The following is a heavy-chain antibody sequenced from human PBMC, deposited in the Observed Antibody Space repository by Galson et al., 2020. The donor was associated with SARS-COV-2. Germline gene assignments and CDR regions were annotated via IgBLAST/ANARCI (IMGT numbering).Heavy chain of an antibody. Sequence: SLRLSCAASGFTFSSYAMHWVRQAPGKGLEWVAVISYDGSNKYYADSVKGRFTISRDNSKNTLYLQMNSLRAEDTAVYYCARDRGGSIDYWGQGTLVTVSS. CDR3: ARDRGGSIDY. D-gene: IGHD3-10*01. J-gene: IGHJ4*02. CDR2: ISYDGSNK. V-gene: IGHV3-30-3*01. CDR1: GFTFSSYA.